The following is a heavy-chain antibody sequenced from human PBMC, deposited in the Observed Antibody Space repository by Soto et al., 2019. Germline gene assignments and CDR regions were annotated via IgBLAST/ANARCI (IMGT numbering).Heavy chain of an antibody. CDR3: ARYYEFWTGIDY. CDR2: MIYSGNA. J-gene: IGHJ4*02. V-gene: IGHV4-59*01. Sequence: PSETLSLTCTVSGGYMSSYYWGWVRQPPGKGLEWIGYMIYSGNANYNPSLRGRVTISVDMSKSQFSLKLTSVTTADTAVYYCARYYEFWTGIDYWGQGTLVTVSS. CDR1: GGYMSSYY. D-gene: IGHD3-3*01.